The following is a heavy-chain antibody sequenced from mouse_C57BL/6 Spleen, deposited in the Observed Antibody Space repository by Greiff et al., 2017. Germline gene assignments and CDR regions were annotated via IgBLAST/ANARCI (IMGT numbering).Heavy chain of an antibody. D-gene: IGHD1-1*01. V-gene: IGHV5-9-1*02. CDR3: TRNYGSSYFDY. CDR1: GFTFSSYA. CDR2: ISSGGDYI. Sequence: EVKLEESGEGLVKPGGSLKLSCAASGFTFSSYAMSWVRQTPEKRLEWVAYISSGGDYIYYAENVKGRFTISRDNARNTLYLQMSSLKSEDTAMYYCTRNYGSSYFDYWGQGTTLTVSS. J-gene: IGHJ2*01.